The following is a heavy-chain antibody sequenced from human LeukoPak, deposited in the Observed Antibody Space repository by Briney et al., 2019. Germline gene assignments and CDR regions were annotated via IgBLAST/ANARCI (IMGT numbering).Heavy chain of an antibody. D-gene: IGHD4-17*01. CDR1: GFTLSTYA. V-gene: IGHV3-23*01. Sequence: GGSLRLSCAASGFTLSTYAMSWVRQAPGKGLEWVSGIGGVGFDARTYAADSVKGRFTISRDNSKNTLYLQMNSLRADDTAVYYCTKRSSTVTPKTYYFDYWGQGTLVTVSS. J-gene: IGHJ4*02. CDR2: IGGVGFDART. CDR3: TKRSSTVTPKTYYFDY.